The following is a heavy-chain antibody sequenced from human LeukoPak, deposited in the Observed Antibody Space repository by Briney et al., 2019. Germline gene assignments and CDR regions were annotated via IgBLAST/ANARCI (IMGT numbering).Heavy chain of an antibody. CDR3: ARGSGQLPEGL. J-gene: IGHJ4*02. Sequence: GGSLRLSCAASGFTFSSYSMNWVRQAPGKGLEWVSYISSSSSTIYYADSVKGRYTISRDNAKNSLYLQMNSLRSEDTAVYYCARGSGQLPEGLWGQGTLLTVSS. D-gene: IGHD3-10*01. CDR1: GFTFSSYS. V-gene: IGHV3-48*04. CDR2: ISSSSSTI.